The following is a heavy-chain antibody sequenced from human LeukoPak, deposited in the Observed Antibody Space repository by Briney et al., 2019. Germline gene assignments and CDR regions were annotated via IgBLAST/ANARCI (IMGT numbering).Heavy chain of an antibody. J-gene: IGHJ4*02. D-gene: IGHD1-26*01. CDR3: ARHSGT. CDR2: IYYSGST. V-gene: IGHV4-59*08. CDR1: GGSFSGYY. Sequence: SETLSLTCAVYGGSFSGYYWSWIRQPPGKGLEWIGYIYYSGSTNYNPSLKSRVTISVDTSKNQFSLKLRSVTAADTAVYYCARHSGTWGQGTLVTVSS.